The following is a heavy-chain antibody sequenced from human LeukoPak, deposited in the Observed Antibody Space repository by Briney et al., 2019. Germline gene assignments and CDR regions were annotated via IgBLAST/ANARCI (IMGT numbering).Heavy chain of an antibody. D-gene: IGHD3-22*01. CDR2: IYNSGST. V-gene: IGHV4-59*12. CDR1: GGSISSYY. Sequence: SETLSLTCTVSGGSISSYYWSWIRQPPGKGLEWIGYIYNSGSTNHNPSLRSRVTISVDTSKNQFSLKLSSVTAADTAVYYCASYSDSSGFLHYFDYWGQGTLVTVSS. CDR3: ASYSDSSGFLHYFDY. J-gene: IGHJ4*02.